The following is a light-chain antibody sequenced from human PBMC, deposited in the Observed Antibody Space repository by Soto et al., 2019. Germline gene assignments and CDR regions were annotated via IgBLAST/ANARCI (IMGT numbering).Light chain of an antibody. CDR3: QQYNAWPRT. V-gene: IGKV3-15*01. CDR2: GAS. J-gene: IGKJ1*01. Sequence: EIVVTQSPATLSVSPGERATLSCRASQSVSSNLAWYQQKPGQAPRLLISGASTRATGIPARFSGSGSGTEVTLTIPSLQSEDFAVYYCQQYNAWPRTFGQGTKVEIK. CDR1: QSVSSN.